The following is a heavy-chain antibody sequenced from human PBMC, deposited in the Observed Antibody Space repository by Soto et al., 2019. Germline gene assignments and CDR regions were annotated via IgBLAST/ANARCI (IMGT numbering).Heavy chain of an antibody. CDR3: ARHIEYGSRVVPAARI. V-gene: IGHV4-39*01. J-gene: IGHJ4*02. Sequence: SETLSLTCTVSGGSISSSSYYWGWIRQPPGKGLEWIGSIYYSGSTYYNPSLKSRVTISVDTSKNQFSLKLSSVTAADTAVYYCARHIEYGSRVVPAARIWGQGTLVTVSS. D-gene: IGHD2-2*01. CDR1: GGSISSSSYY. CDR2: IYYSGST.